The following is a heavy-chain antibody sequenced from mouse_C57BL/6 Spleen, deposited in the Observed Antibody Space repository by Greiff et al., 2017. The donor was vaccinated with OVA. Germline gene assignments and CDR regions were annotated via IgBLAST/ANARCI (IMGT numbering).Heavy chain of an antibody. CDR2: IDPNSGGT. Sequence: QVQLKQPGAELVKPGASVKLSCKASGYTFTSYWMHWVKQRPGRGLEWIGRIDPNSGGTKYNEKFKSKATLTVDKPSSTAYMQLSSLTSEDSAVYYCARTVAGDAMDYWGQGTSVTVSS. V-gene: IGHV1-72*01. CDR1: GYTFTSYW. CDR3: ARTVAGDAMDY. D-gene: IGHD1-1*01. J-gene: IGHJ4*01.